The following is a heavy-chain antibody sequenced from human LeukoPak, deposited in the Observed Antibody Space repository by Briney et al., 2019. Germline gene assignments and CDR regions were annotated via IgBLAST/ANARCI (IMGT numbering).Heavy chain of an antibody. J-gene: IGHJ4*02. Sequence: GGSLRLSCAASGFTFSSYGMHWVRQAPGKGLEWVAVIWYDGSNKYYADSVKGRFTISRDNSKNTLYLQMNSLRAEDTAVYYCARDSALPWFGELIFSVNYYFDYWGQGTLVTVSS. D-gene: IGHD3-10*01. V-gene: IGHV3-33*01. CDR2: IWYDGSNK. CDR1: GFTFSSYG. CDR3: ARDSALPWFGELIFSVNYYFDY.